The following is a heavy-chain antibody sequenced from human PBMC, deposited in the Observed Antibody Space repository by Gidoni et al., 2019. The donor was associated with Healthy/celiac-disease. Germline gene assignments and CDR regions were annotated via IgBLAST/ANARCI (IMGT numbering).Heavy chain of an antibody. CDR2: IIPIFGTA. D-gene: IGHD3-10*01. J-gene: IGHJ6*02. V-gene: IGHV1-69*01. CDR3: ARDPTYYYGSGSYYPDPDYYYYYGMDV. Sequence: QVQLVQSGAEVKKPGSSVKVSCKASGGTFSSYALSWVRQAPGQGLEWMGGIIPIFGTANYAQKFQGRVTITADESTSTAYMELSSLRSEDTAVYYCARDPTYYYGSGSYYPDPDYYYYYGMDVWGQGTTVTVSS. CDR1: GGTFSSYA.